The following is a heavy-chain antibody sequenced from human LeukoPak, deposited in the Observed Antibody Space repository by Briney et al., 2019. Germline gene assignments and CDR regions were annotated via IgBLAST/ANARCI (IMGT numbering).Heavy chain of an antibody. CDR2: IYYSGST. V-gene: IGHV4-59*08. Sequence: SETLSLTCTVSGGSISSYYWSWIRQPPGKGLEWIGYIYYSGSTNYNPSLKSRVTISVDTSKNQFSLKLSSVTAADTAVYHCARRRYYDADAFDIWGQGTMVTVSS. J-gene: IGHJ3*02. CDR3: ARRRYYDADAFDI. D-gene: IGHD3-22*01. CDR1: GGSISSYY.